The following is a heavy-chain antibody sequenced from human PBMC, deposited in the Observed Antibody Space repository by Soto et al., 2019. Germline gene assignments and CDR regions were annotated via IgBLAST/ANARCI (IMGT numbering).Heavy chain of an antibody. J-gene: IGHJ4*02. V-gene: IGHV4-61*01. D-gene: IGHD5-12*01. CDR1: GGSVSSGSYY. CDR2: IYYSGST. Sequence: QVQLQESGPGLVKPSETLSLTCTVSGGSVSSGSYYWSWIRQPPGKGLEWIGYIYYSGSTNYNPPLKSRVTISVDTSKNQFSLKLSSVTAADTAVYYCASAHDGRWLHPEAYWGRGTLVTVSS. CDR3: ASAHDGRWLHPEAY.